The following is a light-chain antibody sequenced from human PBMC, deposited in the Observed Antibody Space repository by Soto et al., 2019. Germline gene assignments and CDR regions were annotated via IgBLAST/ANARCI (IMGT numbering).Light chain of an antibody. J-gene: IGKJ2*02. CDR1: QSVDNY. V-gene: IGKV3-11*01. CDR2: AAS. CDR3: QHRREWPRT. Sequence: EIVLTQSPATLSLSPGERATLSCRASQSVDNYLAWYQQKPGQAPRLLIYAASKRATGIPGRFSGSGSGTDVTLTISSLEPEDFAVYYCQHRREWPRTFGQGTKLDIK.